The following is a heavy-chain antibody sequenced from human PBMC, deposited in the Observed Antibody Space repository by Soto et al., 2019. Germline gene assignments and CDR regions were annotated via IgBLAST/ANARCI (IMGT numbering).Heavy chain of an antibody. Sequence: ASVKVSCKASGYTFTSYGISWVRQAPGQGLEWMGWISAYNGNTNYAQKLQGRVTMTTDTSTSTAYMELRSLRSDDTAVYYCARDIVVVVAATLGYYYGMDVWGQGTTVTVS. CDR2: ISAYNGNT. J-gene: IGHJ6*02. CDR3: ARDIVVVVAATLGYYYGMDV. CDR1: GYTFTSYG. V-gene: IGHV1-18*01. D-gene: IGHD2-15*01.